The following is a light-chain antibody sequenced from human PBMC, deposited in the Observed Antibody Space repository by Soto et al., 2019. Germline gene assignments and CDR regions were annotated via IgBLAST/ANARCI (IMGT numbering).Light chain of an antibody. V-gene: IGKV1-5*03. CDR3: QQYNSYSGT. CDR2: KAS. Sequence: DIQMTQSPSTLSASVGDRVTITCRASQSISSWLAWYRQKPGKAPKLLIYKASSLESGVPSRCSGSGSGTEFTLTISSLQPDDFATYYCQQYNSYSGTFGQGTKVDIK. CDR1: QSISSW. J-gene: IGKJ1*01.